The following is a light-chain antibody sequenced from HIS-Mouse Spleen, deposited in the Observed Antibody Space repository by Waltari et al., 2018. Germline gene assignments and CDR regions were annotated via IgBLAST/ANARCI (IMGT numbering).Light chain of an antibody. CDR3: QQYYSYPFT. V-gene: IGKV1-8*01. CDR1: QGISSY. J-gene: IGKJ3*01. CDR2: AAS. Sequence: ALRMTQSPSSFSASTGDRVTITCRASQGISSYLAWYQQKPGKAPKLLIYAASTLQSGVPSRFSGSGSGTDFTLTISCLQSEDFATYYCQQYYSYPFTLGPGTKVDIK.